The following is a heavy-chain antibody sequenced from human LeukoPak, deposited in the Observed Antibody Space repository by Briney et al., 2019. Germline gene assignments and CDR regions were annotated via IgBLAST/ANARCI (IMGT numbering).Heavy chain of an antibody. D-gene: IGHD2-2*01. V-gene: IGHV3-21*01. CDR1: GFTFDDYA. Sequence: GGSLRLSCAASGFTFDDYAMHWVRQAPGKGLEWVSSISSSSSAIYYANSVQGRFTISRDNAKNSLYLQMNTLRAEDAAVYYCARDSVVPAAQSYYYYYYMDVWGKGTTVTVSS. CDR3: ARDSVVPAAQSYYYYYYMDV. CDR2: ISSSSSAI. J-gene: IGHJ6*03.